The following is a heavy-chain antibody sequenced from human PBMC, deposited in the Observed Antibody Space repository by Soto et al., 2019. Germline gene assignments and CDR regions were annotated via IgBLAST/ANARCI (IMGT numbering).Heavy chain of an antibody. CDR1: GFTFSSYA. CDR3: AKVLVLMVHEMGAFDI. CDR2: ISGSGGST. J-gene: IGHJ3*02. V-gene: IGHV3-23*01. Sequence: PGGSLRLSCAASGFTFSSYAMSWVRQAPGKGLEWVSAISGSGGSTYYADSVKGRFTISRDNSKNTLYLQMNSLRAEDTAVYYCAKVLVLMVHEMGAFDIWGQGTMVTVSS. D-gene: IGHD2-8*01.